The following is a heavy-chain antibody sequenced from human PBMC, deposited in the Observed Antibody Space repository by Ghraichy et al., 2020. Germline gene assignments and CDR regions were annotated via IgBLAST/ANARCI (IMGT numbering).Heavy chain of an antibody. CDR3: ARDRKGFGMDV. CDR2: IKQDGSER. Sequence: GGPRLSCVASGFTFTTHWMSWVRQAPGKGLEWVANIKQDGSERYYVDSVKGRFTISRDNANNSLDLQMDSLRVEDTAIYYCARDRKGFGMDVWGQGTTVTVSS. CDR1: GFTFTTHW. V-gene: IGHV3-7*03. J-gene: IGHJ6*02.